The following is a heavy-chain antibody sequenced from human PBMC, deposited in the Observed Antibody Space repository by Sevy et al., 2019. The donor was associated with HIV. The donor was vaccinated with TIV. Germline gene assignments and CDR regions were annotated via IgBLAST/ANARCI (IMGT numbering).Heavy chain of an antibody. CDR1: GFTFNFHG. V-gene: IGHV3-30*02. CDR3: ARETDNSARWLDP. J-gene: IGHJ5*02. D-gene: IGHD4-4*01. Sequence: QAGGSLRLSCAASGFTFNFHGMHWVRQAPGKGLEWLAFIWHDGSNKYMADSVKGRFTISRDNSKNTLFLQMNSLTVEDTAVYYCARETDNSARWLDPWGQGTLVTVSS. CDR2: IWHDGSNK.